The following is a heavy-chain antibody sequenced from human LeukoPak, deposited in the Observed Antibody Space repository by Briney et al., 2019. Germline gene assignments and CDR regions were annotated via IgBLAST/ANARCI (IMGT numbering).Heavy chain of an antibody. CDR2: INPSGGNT. V-gene: IGHV1-46*01. J-gene: IGHJ5*02. CDR1: GYTFTSYY. D-gene: IGHD1-26*01. CDR3: ARDPIVGATTDWFDP. Sequence: ASVKVSCKASGYTFTSYYMHWVRQAPGQGLEWMGIINPSGGNTVYAQKFQGRVTMTRNTAISTAYMELSSLRSEDTAVYYCARDPIVGATTDWFDPWGQGTLVTVSS.